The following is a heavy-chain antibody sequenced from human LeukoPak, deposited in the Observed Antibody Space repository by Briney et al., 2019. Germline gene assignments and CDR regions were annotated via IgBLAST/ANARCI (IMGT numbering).Heavy chain of an antibody. J-gene: IGHJ4*02. V-gene: IGHV4-34*01. D-gene: IGHD3-16*02. CDR2: IHHIGST. Sequence: SETLSLTCAVYGGSFSGYYWSWIRQPPGKGLEWIGEIHHIGSTNYNPSLKSRVTISVNTSQNQFSLKLSSVTAADTAVYYCARGLDDYVWGSYRLAYFDYWGQGTLVTVSS. CDR1: GGSFSGYY. CDR3: ARGLDDYVWGSYRLAYFDY.